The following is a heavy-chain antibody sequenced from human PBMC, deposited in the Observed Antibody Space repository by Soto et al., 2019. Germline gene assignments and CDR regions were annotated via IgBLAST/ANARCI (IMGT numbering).Heavy chain of an antibody. D-gene: IGHD3-22*01. J-gene: IGHJ3*01. Sequence: QVQLVQSGAEVKRPGSSVRVSCEASGDVVNTKTVSWVRQAPGQGLEWLGGIIPLFGTTNYAQDFQARGSIIADESTNTVYLDLISLRSDDTAVYYCTTYTDYYESGGYHYLKAFDVWGPGTMVTVSS. CDR3: TTYTDYYESGGYHYLKAFDV. CDR2: IIPLFGTT. V-gene: IGHV1-69*01. CDR1: GDVVNTKT.